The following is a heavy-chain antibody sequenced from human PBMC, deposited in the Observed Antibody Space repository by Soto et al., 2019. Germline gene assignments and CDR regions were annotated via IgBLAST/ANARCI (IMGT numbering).Heavy chain of an antibody. CDR3: ERTEEGIAVAGTGSGWFDP. CDR2: ISAYNGNT. V-gene: IGHV1-18*01. CDR1: GYTFTSYG. Sequence: QVQLVQSGAEVKKPGASVKVSCKASGYTFTSYGISWVRQAPGQGLEWMGWISAYNGNTNYAQKLQGRVTMTTDTSTSKAYRELRSLRSEDTAVYYCERTEEGIAVAGTGSGWFDPWGQGTLVTVSS. D-gene: IGHD6-19*01. J-gene: IGHJ5*02.